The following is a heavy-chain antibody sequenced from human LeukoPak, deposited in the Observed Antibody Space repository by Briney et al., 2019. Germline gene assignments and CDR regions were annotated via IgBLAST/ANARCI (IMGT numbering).Heavy chain of an antibody. CDR3: ARGRCGDDCYLSQTNWFDP. Sequence: SETLSLTCTVSGGSLRPYYWTWIRQPPGKGLEWIGYIYYSGPIHYNPSLKRRVTISLDTSKNQFSLKLSSVTAADTAVYYCARGRCGDDCYLSQTNWFDPWGRGTLVTVSS. V-gene: IGHV4-59*13. CDR2: IYYSGPI. D-gene: IGHD2-21*02. CDR1: GGSLRPYY. J-gene: IGHJ5*02.